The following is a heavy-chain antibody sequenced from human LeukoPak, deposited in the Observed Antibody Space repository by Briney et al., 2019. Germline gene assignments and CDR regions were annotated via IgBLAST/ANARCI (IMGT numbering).Heavy chain of an antibody. Sequence: PSETLSLICTVSGGSISSYYWSWIRQPAGKGLEWIGRVYTSGSTNYNPSLKSRVTMSVDTSKNQFSLKLSSVTAADTAVYFCARGPYSYDSSGAFDIWGQGTMVTVSS. CDR2: VYTSGST. D-gene: IGHD3-22*01. CDR1: GGSISSYY. J-gene: IGHJ3*02. CDR3: ARGPYSYDSSGAFDI. V-gene: IGHV4-4*07.